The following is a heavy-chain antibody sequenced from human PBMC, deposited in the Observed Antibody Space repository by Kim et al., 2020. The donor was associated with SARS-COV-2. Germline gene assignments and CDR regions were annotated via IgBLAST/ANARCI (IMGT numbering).Heavy chain of an antibody. CDR1: GYTLTELS. CDR2: FDPEDGET. J-gene: IGHJ6*02. V-gene: IGHV1-24*01. Sequence: ASVKVSCKVSGYTLTELSMHWVRQAHGKGLEWMGGFDPEDGETIYAQKFQGRVTMTEDTSTDTAYMELSSLRSEDTAVYYCATADTVYGDYAAYYYYYGMDVWGQGTTVTVSS. D-gene: IGHD4-17*01. CDR3: ATADTVYGDYAAYYYYYGMDV.